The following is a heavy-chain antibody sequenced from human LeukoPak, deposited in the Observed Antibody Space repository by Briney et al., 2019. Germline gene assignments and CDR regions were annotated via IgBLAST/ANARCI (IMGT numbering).Heavy chain of an antibody. D-gene: IGHD3-10*01. CDR1: GGTLSSYA. V-gene: IGHV1-69*04. CDR2: IIPILGIA. CDR3: ARDQSGEWFDP. Sequence: SVKVSCKASGGTLSSYAISWVRQAPGQGLEWMGRIIPILGIANYAQKFQGRVTITADKSTSTAYMELSSLRSEDTAVYYCARDQSGEWFDPWGQGTLVTVSS. J-gene: IGHJ5*02.